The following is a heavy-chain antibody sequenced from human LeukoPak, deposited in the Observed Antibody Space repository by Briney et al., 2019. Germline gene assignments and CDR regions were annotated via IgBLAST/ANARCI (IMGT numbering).Heavy chain of an antibody. CDR2: INPNSGGT. CDR3: AGGSLVTTKYYYYYMDV. J-gene: IGHJ6*03. CDR1: GYTFTGCY. Sequence: ASVKVSCKASGYTFTGCYMHWVRQAPGQGLEWMGWINPNSGGTNYAQKFQGRVTMTRDTSISTAYMELSRLRSDDTAVYYCAGGSLVTTKYYYYYMDVWGKGTTVTVSS. D-gene: IGHD4-17*01. V-gene: IGHV1-2*02.